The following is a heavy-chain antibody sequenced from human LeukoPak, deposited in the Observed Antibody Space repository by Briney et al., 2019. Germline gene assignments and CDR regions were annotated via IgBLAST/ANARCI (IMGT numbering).Heavy chain of an antibody. CDR1: GGTFSSYA. V-gene: IGHV1-69*01. D-gene: IGHD3-3*01. CDR2: IIPIFGTA. J-gene: IGHJ4*02. CDR3: ARAGIKTYYDFWSGSYFDY. Sequence: GSSVKVSCKASGGTFSSYAISWVRQAPGQGLEWMGGIIPIFGTANYAQKFQGRVTITADESTSTAYMELSSLRSEDTAVYYCARAGIKTYYDFWSGSYFDYWGQGTLVTVSS.